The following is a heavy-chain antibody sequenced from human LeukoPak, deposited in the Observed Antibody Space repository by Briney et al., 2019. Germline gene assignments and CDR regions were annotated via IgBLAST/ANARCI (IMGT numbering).Heavy chain of an antibody. Sequence: ASVKVSCKASGGTFSNYAINWVRQAPGQGLEWMGRIIPIFGTADYAQKFQGRVTITTDESTSTAYMDLSSLRSEDTAVYYCARGYSGSYLRDYYYMDVWGKGTTVTVSS. D-gene: IGHD1-26*01. CDR3: ARGYSGSYLRDYYYMDV. CDR1: GGTFSNYA. J-gene: IGHJ6*03. V-gene: IGHV1-69*05. CDR2: IIPIFGTA.